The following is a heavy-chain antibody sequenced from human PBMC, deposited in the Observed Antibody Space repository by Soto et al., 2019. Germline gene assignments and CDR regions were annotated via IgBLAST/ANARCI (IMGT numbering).Heavy chain of an antibody. CDR2: IIPIFGQA. Sequence: SVKVSCKASGGTFSSFAISWVRQAPGQGLEWMGGIIPIFGQANYAQKFQGRVTITADEATSTAYMELSSLRSEDTAVYYCARVESAYYDSSGHYWFDPWGQGTLVTVS. J-gene: IGHJ5*02. D-gene: IGHD3-22*01. V-gene: IGHV1-69*13. CDR1: GGTFSSFA. CDR3: ARVESAYYDSSGHYWFDP.